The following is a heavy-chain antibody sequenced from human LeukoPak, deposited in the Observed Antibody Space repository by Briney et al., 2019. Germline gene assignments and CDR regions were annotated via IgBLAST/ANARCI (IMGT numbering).Heavy chain of an antibody. J-gene: IGHJ4*02. D-gene: IGHD2-2*02. CDR2: ISYDGSNK. V-gene: IGHV3-30-3*01. CDR1: GFTFSSYA. Sequence: GRSLRLSCAASGFTFSSYAMHWVRQAPGKGLEWVAVISYDGSNKYYADSVKGRFTISRDNSKNTLYLQMNSLRAEDTAVYYCAKEAAYCSSTSCYTGSTSEGYFDYWGQGTLVTVSS. CDR3: AKEAAYCSSTSCYTGSTSEGYFDY.